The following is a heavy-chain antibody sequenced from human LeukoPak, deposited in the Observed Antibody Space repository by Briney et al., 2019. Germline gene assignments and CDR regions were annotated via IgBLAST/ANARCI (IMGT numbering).Heavy chain of an antibody. CDR1: GFTFSSNG. D-gene: IGHD3-3*01. CDR3: ARDGYYDFWSGYSYYYFDY. CDR2: IRNDGSNK. Sequence: GGSLRLSCVASGFTFSSNGMHWVRQAPGRGLEWVAFIRNDGSNKYYVDSVKGRFTIYRDNSKNTLYLQMNSLRAEDTAVYYCARDGYYDFWSGYSYYYFDYWGQGTLVTVSS. J-gene: IGHJ4*02. V-gene: IGHV3-30*02.